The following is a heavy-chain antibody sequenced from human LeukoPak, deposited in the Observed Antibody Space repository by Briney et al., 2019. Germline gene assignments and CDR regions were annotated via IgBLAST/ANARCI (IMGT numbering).Heavy chain of an antibody. CDR3: AGASSSWYLGY. CDR2: IYPGDSDT. J-gene: IGHJ4*02. D-gene: IGHD6-13*01. CDR1: GYSFTSYW. V-gene: IGHV5-51*01. Sequence: GESLKISCKGSGYSFTSYWIGWVRQMPGKGLEWMGIIYPGDSDTRYSPSFQGQVTISADTSISTAYMELSRLRSDDTAVYYCAGASSSWYLGYWGQGTLVTVSS.